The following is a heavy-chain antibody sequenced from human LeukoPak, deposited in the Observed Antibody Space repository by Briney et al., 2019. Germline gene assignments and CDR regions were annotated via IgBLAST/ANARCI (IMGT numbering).Heavy chain of an antibody. J-gene: IGHJ4*02. CDR2: IYYSGSA. D-gene: IGHD6-13*01. CDR3: ARKPIVSSAWYYFDY. Sequence: SETLSLTCTVSGGSISSYYWSWIRQSPGKGLEWIGNIYYSGSAYYNPSLKSRVTMSVDTSKNQFSLKLSSVTAADTAVYYCARKPIVSSAWYYFDYWGQGTLVTVSS. CDR1: GGSISSYY. V-gene: IGHV4-59*04.